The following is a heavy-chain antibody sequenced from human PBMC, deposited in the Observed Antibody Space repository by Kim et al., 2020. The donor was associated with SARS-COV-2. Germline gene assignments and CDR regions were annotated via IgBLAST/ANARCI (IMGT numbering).Heavy chain of an antibody. Sequence: SETLSLTCAVYGGSFSGYYWSWIRQPPGKGLEWIGEINHSGSTNYNPSLKSRVTISVDTSKNQFSLKLSSVTAADTAVYYCARGQSGITMIVVVKAYYYYYMDVWGKGTTVTVSS. V-gene: IGHV4-34*01. J-gene: IGHJ6*03. CDR2: INHSGST. CDR3: ARGQSGITMIVVVKAYYYYYMDV. CDR1: GGSFSGYY. D-gene: IGHD3-22*01.